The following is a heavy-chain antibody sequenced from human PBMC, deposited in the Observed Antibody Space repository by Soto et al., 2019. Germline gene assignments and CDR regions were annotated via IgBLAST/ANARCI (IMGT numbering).Heavy chain of an antibody. CDR1: GYSFPSYW. CDR2: IYPGDSDT. D-gene: IGHD1-26*01. Sequence: PGESLKISCKGSGYSFPSYWIAWVRQMPGKGLEWMGIIYPGDSDTRYSPSFQGQVTISADKSISTAYLQWSSLKASDTAMYYCTRVSGSYYADAFDIWGQGTTVTVSS. J-gene: IGHJ3*02. V-gene: IGHV5-51*01. CDR3: TRVSGSYYADAFDI.